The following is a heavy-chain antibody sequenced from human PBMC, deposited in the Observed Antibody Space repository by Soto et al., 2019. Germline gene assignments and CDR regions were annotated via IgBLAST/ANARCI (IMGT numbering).Heavy chain of an antibody. CDR3: AKLPWGFNYYDRSDYRATDNDAFDI. D-gene: IGHD3-22*01. V-gene: IGHV3-74*01. CDR1: GFTFSSYW. Sequence: EVQLVESGGGLVQPGGSLRLSCAASGFTFSSYWMHWVRQAPGKGLVWVSRINSDGSSTSYADSVKGRFTISRDNAKNTLYLQMNSLRAEDTAVYYCAKLPWGFNYYDRSDYRATDNDAFDIWGQGTMVTVSS. J-gene: IGHJ3*02. CDR2: INSDGSST.